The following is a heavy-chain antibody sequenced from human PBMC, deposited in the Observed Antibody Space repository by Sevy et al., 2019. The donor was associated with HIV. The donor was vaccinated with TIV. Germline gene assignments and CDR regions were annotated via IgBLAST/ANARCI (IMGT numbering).Heavy chain of an antibody. V-gene: IGHV3-48*01. D-gene: IGHD5-12*01. CDR1: GFTFSSYS. Sequence: GGSLRLSCAASGFTFSSYSMNWVRQAPGKGLEWISYISSTSSTIYYADSVKGRFTISRDNAKDSLYLQMNSLRAEDTAVYYCARNGGYADYGMDVWGQGTTVTVSS. J-gene: IGHJ6*02. CDR3: ARNGGYADYGMDV. CDR2: ISSTSSTI.